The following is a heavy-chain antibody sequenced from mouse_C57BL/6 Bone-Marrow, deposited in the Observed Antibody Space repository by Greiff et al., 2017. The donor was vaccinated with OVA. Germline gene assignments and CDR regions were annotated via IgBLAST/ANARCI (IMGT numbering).Heavy chain of an antibody. CDR3: ARRSNPYYYAMDY. Sequence: DVMLVESGGGLVQPGGSLKLSCAASGFTFSDYGMAWVRQAPRKGPEWVAFISNLAYSIYYADTVTGRFTISSENAKNTLYLEMRSLRSEDTAMYYCARRSNPYYYAMDYWGQGTSVTVSS. V-gene: IGHV5-15*04. J-gene: IGHJ4*01. CDR2: ISNLAYSI. CDR1: GFTFSDYG. D-gene: IGHD2-5*01.